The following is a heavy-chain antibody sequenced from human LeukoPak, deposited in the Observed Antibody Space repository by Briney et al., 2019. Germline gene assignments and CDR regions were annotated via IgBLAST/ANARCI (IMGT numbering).Heavy chain of an antibody. CDR3: ARVPKGFVVVPAGYYFDY. Sequence: PGGSLRLSCAASGFTFSSYSMNWVRQAPGKGLEWVSYISSSSSTIYYADSVKGRFTISRDNAKNSLSLQMSSLRAEDTAVYYCARVPKGFVVVPAGYYFDYWGQGTLVTVSS. CDR2: ISSSSSTI. V-gene: IGHV3-48*01. J-gene: IGHJ4*02. D-gene: IGHD2-2*01. CDR1: GFTFSSYS.